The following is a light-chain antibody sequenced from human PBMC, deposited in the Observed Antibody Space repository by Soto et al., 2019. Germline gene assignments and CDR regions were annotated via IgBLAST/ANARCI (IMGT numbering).Light chain of an antibody. Sequence: EIVLTQSPGTLSLSPGERATLSCRASQSVSSSYLAWYQQKPGQAPRLLIYGASSRATGIPDRFSGSRSGTDVTLTISRLEPEDFAVYYCQQYGSSPLTFGPGTKVDIK. CDR2: GAS. V-gene: IGKV3-20*01. CDR1: QSVSSSY. CDR3: QQYGSSPLT. J-gene: IGKJ3*01.